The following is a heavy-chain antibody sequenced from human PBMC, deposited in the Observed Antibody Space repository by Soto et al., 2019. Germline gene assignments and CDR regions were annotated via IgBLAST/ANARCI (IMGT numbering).Heavy chain of an antibody. CDR1: GGSVSSGSYY. Sequence: PSETLSLTCTVSGGSVSSGSYYWSWIRQPPGKGLEWIGYIYYSGSTNYNPSLKSRVTISVDTSKNQFSLKLSSVTAADTAVYYCARERGGLWSGYIDYWGQGTLVTVSS. V-gene: IGHV4-61*01. J-gene: IGHJ4*02. D-gene: IGHD3-3*01. CDR2: IYYSGST. CDR3: ARERGGLWSGYIDY.